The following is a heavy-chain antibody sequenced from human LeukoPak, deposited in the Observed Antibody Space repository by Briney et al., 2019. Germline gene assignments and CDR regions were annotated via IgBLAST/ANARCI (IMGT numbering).Heavy chain of an antibody. V-gene: IGHV1-18*01. D-gene: IGHD3-22*01. CDR1: GYTFTSYG. J-gene: IGHJ5*02. CDR3: ARSGETTIVVLGVNWFDP. CDR2: ISAYNGNT. Sequence: ASVKVSCKASGYTFTSYGISWVRQAPGQGLEWMGWISAYNGNTNYAQKLQGRVTMTTDTSTSTAYMELRSLRSDDTAVYYCARSGETTIVVLGVNWFDPWGQGTLVTVSS.